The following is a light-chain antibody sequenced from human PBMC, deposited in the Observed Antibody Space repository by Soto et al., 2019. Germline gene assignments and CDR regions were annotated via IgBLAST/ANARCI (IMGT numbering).Light chain of an antibody. CDR2: DVS. J-gene: IGLJ1*01. Sequence: QSVLTQPASVSGSPGHSITISCTGTSNNVGGYNYVSWYQQHPGKAPKLMIYDVSNRPSGVSNRFSGSKSGNTASLTISGLQAEDEADYYCSSYTSSSTRVFGTGTKVTVL. V-gene: IGLV2-14*01. CDR3: SSYTSSSTRV. CDR1: SNNVGGYNY.